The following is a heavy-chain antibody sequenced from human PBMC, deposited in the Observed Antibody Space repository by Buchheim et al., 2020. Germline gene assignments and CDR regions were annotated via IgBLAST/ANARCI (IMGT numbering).Heavy chain of an antibody. D-gene: IGHD3-22*01. J-gene: IGHJ6*02. CDR3: AGHYYDSSGYYGYYYYGMDV. CDR1: GGSISSGGYS. Sequence: QVQLQESGPGLVKPSQTLSLTCAVSGGSISSGGYSWSWIRQPPGKGLEWIGYIYYSGSTYYNPSLKRRVTISVDTSKNQFSLKLSSVTAADTAVYYCAGHYYDSSGYYGYYYYGMDVWGQGTT. CDR2: IYYSGST. V-gene: IGHV4-30-4*07.